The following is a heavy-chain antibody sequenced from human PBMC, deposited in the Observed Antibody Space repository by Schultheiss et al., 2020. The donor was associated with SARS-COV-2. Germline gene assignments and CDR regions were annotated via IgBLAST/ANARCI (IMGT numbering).Heavy chain of an antibody. D-gene: IGHD1-7*01. V-gene: IGHV3-64*04. J-gene: IGHJ6*02. CDR1: GFTFSSYA. CDR2: ISSNGGST. CDR3: ARDESYFGTGTYHYGMDV. Sequence: GGSLRLSCSASGFTFSSYAMHWVRQAPGKGLEYVSAISSNGGSTYYADSVKGRFTISRDNAKNSLYLQMNSLRAEDTAVYYCARDESYFGTGTYHYGMDVWGQGTTVTVSS.